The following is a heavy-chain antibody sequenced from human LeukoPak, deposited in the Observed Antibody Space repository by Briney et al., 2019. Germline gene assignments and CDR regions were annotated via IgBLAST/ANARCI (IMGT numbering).Heavy chain of an antibody. Sequence: SQTLSLTCSVTGASITSGGYYWTWIRQDPGKGLEWIGHIHYSGTTHYNPSLRSRVTISRDTSKNQFSLQLSSVTAADTAVYYCARWTAAVGTSWAMDVWGQGTTVTVSS. CDR2: IHYSGTT. CDR3: ARWTAAVGTSWAMDV. J-gene: IGHJ6*02. D-gene: IGHD6-13*01. CDR1: GASITSGGYY. V-gene: IGHV4-31*03.